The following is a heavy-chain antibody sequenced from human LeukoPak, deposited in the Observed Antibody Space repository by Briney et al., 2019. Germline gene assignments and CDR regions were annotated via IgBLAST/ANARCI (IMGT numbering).Heavy chain of an antibody. CDR3: ATIAVAGKDEDY. CDR2: IYYSGST. V-gene: IGHV4-59*01. D-gene: IGHD6-19*01. J-gene: IGHJ4*02. Sequence: PSETLSLTCTVSGGSISSYYWSWIRQPPGKGLEWIGCIYYSGSTNYNPSLKSRVTISEDTSKNQFSLKLSSVTAADTAVYYCATIAVAGKDEDYWGQGTLVTVSS. CDR1: GGSISSYY.